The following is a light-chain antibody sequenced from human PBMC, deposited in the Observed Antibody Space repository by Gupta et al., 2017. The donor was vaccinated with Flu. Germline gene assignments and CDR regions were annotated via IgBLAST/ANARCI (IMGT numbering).Light chain of an antibody. J-gene: IGKJ2*01. CDR1: QNVGTY. V-gene: IGKV3-11*01. CDR2: DAA. Sequence: EIVLTQSPATLSLSPGERATLSCRASQNVGTYLAWYQQKPGQTPRLLIYDAANRATGIPARFSGSGSWTDFSLTISSLEPEDFAVYYCQKRSNCPPYTFGQGTKLEIK. CDR3: QKRSNCPPYT.